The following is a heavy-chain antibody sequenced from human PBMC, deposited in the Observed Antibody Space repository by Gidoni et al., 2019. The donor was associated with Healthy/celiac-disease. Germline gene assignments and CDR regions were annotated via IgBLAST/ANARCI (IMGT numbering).Heavy chain of an antibody. CDR3: ARDIARSSGPRYYFDY. D-gene: IGHD3-22*01. Sequence: QVQLVESGGGVVQPGRSLRLSCAASGFPFSSYGMHWVRQAPGKGLEWGAVIWYDGSNKYYADSVKGRFTISRDNSKNTLYLQMNSLRAEDTAVYYCARDIARSSGPRYYFDYWGQGTLVTVSS. J-gene: IGHJ4*02. V-gene: IGHV3-33*01. CDR2: IWYDGSNK. CDR1: GFPFSSYG.